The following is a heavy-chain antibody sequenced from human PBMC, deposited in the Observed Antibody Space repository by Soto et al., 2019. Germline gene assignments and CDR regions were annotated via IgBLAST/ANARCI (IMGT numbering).Heavy chain of an antibody. CDR1: GYTFTSYY. CDR2: INPSGGST. J-gene: IGHJ6*02. D-gene: IGHD4-4*01. CDR3: ARSFTVTTMGYYGMDV. V-gene: IGHV1-46*01. Sequence: QVQLVQSGAEVKKPGASVKVSCKASGYTFTSYYMHWVRQAPGQGLEWMGIINPSGGSTSYAQKFQGRVTMTRDTSTSTVYMELSSLRSEDTAVYYCARSFTVTTMGYYGMDVWGQGTTVTVSS.